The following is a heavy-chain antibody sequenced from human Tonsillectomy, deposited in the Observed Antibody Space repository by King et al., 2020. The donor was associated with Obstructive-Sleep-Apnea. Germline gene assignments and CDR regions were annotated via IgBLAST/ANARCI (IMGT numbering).Heavy chain of an antibody. CDR2: ISSGSSTI. Sequence: VQLVESGGGLVQPGGCLRLSCAASGFTFSIYSMNWVRQAPGKGLEWVSYISSGSSTIFYADSVKGRFTISRDNAKNSLFLQMNSLRADDTAVYYCAREQYGGYVVDYWGQGTLVTVSS. CDR1: GFTFSIYS. J-gene: IGHJ4*02. D-gene: IGHD4-17*01. V-gene: IGHV3-48*04. CDR3: AREQYGGYVVDY.